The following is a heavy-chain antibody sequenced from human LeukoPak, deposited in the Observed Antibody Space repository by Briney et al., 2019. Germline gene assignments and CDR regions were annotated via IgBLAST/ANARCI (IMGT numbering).Heavy chain of an antibody. J-gene: IGHJ4*02. CDR2: INHSGST. D-gene: IGHD3-10*01. CDR1: GGSFSGYY. Sequence: SETLSLTCAVYGGSFSGYYWSWIRQPPGKGLEWIGEINHSGSTNYNPSLKSRVTISVDTSKNQFSLKLSSVTAADTAVYHCAREGYYYGSGSYYNPWYFDYWGQGTLVTVSS. CDR3: AREGYYYGSGSYYNPWYFDY. V-gene: IGHV4-34*01.